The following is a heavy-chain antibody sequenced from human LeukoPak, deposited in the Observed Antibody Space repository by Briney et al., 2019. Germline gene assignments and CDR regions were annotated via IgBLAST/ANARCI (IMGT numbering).Heavy chain of an antibody. CDR1: GDSISSTNW. CDR2: IYETGSI. D-gene: IGHD2-8*01. Sequence: PSETLSLTCTISGDSISSTNWWSWVRQPPGKGLEWIGQIYETGSINYNSSLKSRVTISLDKSKNQFSLKLSSVTAADTAVYYCARRNRGSSTSWTLDYWGQGILVTVSS. CDR3: ARRNRGSSTSWTLDY. J-gene: IGHJ4*02. V-gene: IGHV4-4*02.